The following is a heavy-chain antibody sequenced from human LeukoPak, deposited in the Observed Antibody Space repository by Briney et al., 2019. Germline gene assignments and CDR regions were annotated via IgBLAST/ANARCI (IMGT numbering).Heavy chain of an antibody. CDR3: AGGRDGYTTDY. D-gene: IGHD5-24*01. J-gene: IGHJ4*02. CDR1: RCTFNNYA. CDR2: IITIFGTA. V-gene: IGHV1-69*05. Sequence: SVHVSYKDSRCTFNNYAIRWVQQDPGQPLGWRGGIITIFGTANYAQKLQGRVTITTDESTSTAYMELSSLRSEDTAVYYCAGGRDGYTTDYWGQGTLVTVSS.